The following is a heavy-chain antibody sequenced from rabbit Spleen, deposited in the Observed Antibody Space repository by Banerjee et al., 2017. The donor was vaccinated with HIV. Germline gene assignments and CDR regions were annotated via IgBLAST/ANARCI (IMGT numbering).Heavy chain of an antibody. Sequence: QEQLVESGGGLVQPEGSLTLTCTASGFSFSSKKWICWVRQAPGKGLEWIGYMNTDNGRADYASWAKGRFTISKTSSTTVTLQMTSLTAADTATYFCARHYVGDAWALNLWGQGTLVTVS. J-gene: IGHJ4*01. CDR3: ARHYVGDAWALNL. CDR1: GFSFSSKKW. V-gene: IGHV1S45*01. CDR2: MNTDNGRA. D-gene: IGHD6-1*01.